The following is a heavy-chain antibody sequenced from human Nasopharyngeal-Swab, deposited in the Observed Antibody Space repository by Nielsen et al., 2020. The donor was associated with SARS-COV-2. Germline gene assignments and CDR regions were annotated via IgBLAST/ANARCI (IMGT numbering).Heavy chain of an antibody. J-gene: IGHJ5*02. CDR1: GFTFSSYA. Sequence: GESLKISCAASGFTFSSYAMHWVRQAPGKGLEWVAVISYDGSNKYYADSVKGRFTISRDNSKNTLYLQMNSLGVEDTAVYYCVREQGFDPWGQGTLVTVSS. CDR3: VREQGFDP. V-gene: IGHV3-30-3*01. CDR2: ISYDGSNK.